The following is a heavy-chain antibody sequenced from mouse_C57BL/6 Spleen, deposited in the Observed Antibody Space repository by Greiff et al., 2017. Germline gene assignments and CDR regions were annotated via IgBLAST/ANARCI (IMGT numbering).Heavy chain of an antibody. Sequence: QVQLQQPGAELVMPGASVKLSCKASGYTFTSYWMPWVKQRPGPGLEWIGAIDPSDSYTNYNQKFKGKSTLTVDQSSSTAYMQRSSLTAEAAAVYYGARSDNSGCGFDYWGIGTTLTVSS. CDR2: IDPSDSYT. CDR3: ARSDNSGCGFDY. CDR1: GYTFTSYW. V-gene: IGHV1-69*01. J-gene: IGHJ2*01. D-gene: IGHD3-2*01.